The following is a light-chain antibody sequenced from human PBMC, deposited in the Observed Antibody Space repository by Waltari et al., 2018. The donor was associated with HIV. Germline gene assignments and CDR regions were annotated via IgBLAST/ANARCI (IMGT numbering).Light chain of an antibody. Sequence: PGDRVTLSCRASQNICPYLAWYPQKPAQSPSLLVYAASIRAPGIPARFTGSGSGTGFNLIIDGVQPDDCAVYDCHEYNDWPRSTCGQGSKVEIK. CDR2: AAS. CDR1: QNICPY. CDR3: HEYNDWPRST. V-gene: IGKV3-11*01. J-gene: IGKJ2*01.